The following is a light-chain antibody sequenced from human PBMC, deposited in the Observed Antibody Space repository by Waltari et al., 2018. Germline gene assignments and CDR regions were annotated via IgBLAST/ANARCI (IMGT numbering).Light chain of an antibody. CDR1: QFVISY. Sequence: DIQMTQSPSSLSASIGDRVTISCRASQFVISYLNWFQQKPGKAPKLLIYATASLQSGVPSRFSGAGAGTDFTLTISSLQPDDFATYYCQQSYTSPPTFGQGTNVEIK. CDR2: ATA. V-gene: IGKV1-39*01. CDR3: QQSYTSPPT. J-gene: IGKJ1*01.